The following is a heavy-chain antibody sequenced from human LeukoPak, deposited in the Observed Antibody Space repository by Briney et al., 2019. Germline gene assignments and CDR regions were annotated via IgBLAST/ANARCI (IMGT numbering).Heavy chain of an antibody. J-gene: IGHJ4*02. D-gene: IGHD6-19*01. CDR2: IIPILGIA. Sequence: SVKVSCKASGGTFSSYTISWVRQAPGQGLEWMGRIIPILGIANYAQKFQGRVTITADKSTSTAYMELSSLRSEDAAVYYCARGSYSSGWYADYWGQGTLVTVSS. V-gene: IGHV1-69*02. CDR3: ARGSYSSGWYADY. CDR1: GGTFSSYT.